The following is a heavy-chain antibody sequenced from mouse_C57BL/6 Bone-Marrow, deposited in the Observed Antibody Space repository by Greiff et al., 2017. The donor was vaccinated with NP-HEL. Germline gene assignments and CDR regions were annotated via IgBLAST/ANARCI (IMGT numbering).Heavy chain of an antibody. D-gene: IGHD1-1*01. CDR3: ARNWDTTVVARGDAMDY. Sequence: QVQLKESGPGLVQPSQSLSITCTVSGFSLTSYGVHWVRQSPGKGLEWLGVIWSGGSTDYNAAFISRLSISKDNSKSQVFFKMNSLQADDTAIYYCARNWDTTVVARGDAMDYWGQGTSVTVSS. V-gene: IGHV2-2*01. CDR1: GFSLTSYG. CDR2: IWSGGST. J-gene: IGHJ4*01.